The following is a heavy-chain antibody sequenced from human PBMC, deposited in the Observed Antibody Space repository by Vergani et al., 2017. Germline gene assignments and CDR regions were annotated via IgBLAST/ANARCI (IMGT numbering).Heavy chain of an antibody. Sequence: QVQLVQSGAEVKKPGASVKVSCKASGYTFTSYGISWVRQAPGQGLEWMGWISAYNGNTNYAQKLKGRVTLTTENSTSTAYMERRSLRSDDTAVYYCARVSQVVVAATPPDYWGQGTLVTVAS. CDR2: ISAYNGNT. CDR1: GYTFTSYG. D-gene: IGHD2-15*01. CDR3: ARVSQVVVAATPPDY. V-gene: IGHV1-18*01. J-gene: IGHJ4*02.